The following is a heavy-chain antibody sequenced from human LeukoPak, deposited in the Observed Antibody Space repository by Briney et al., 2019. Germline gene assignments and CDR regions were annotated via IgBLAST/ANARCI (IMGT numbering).Heavy chain of an antibody. CDR2: VSGRGYNT. CDR3: AKDERNWNYNLASQTYD. V-gene: IGHV3-23*01. CDR1: GFTFSSYA. J-gene: IGHJ4*02. Sequence: GGSLRLSCAASGFTFSSYAMSWARQAPGKGLEWVSAVSGRGYNTYYADSVKGRFTVSRDNSKNTVFLQMNSLRVEDTAVYYCAKDERNWNYNLASQTYDWGQGTLVTVSS. D-gene: IGHD1-7*01.